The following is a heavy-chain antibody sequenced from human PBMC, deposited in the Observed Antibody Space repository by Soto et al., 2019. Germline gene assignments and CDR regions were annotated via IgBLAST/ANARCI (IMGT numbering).Heavy chain of an antibody. D-gene: IGHD2-2*01. Sequence: SETLSLTCTVSGGSISSYYWYWIRQPAGKGLEWIGRMYTSGSTKYNSSLKSRVTMSVDTSKNQFSLKLSSVTAADTAVYYCARDDKGVSAAMLYWGQGTLVTVSS. J-gene: IGHJ4*02. CDR1: GGSISSYY. V-gene: IGHV4-4*07. CDR3: ARDDKGVSAAMLY. CDR2: MYTSGST.